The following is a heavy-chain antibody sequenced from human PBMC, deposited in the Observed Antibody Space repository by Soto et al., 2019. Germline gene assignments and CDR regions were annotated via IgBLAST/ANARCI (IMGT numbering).Heavy chain of an antibody. CDR1: GFTVSNNY. CDR3: ARVISEVYSSGWPHYYYYYGMDV. D-gene: IGHD6-19*01. V-gene: IGHV3-53*01. CDR2: IYSGGST. J-gene: IGHJ6*02. Sequence: LRLSCAASGFTVSNNYMSWVRQAPGKGLEWVSVIYSGGSTYYADSVKGRFTLSRDNSKNTLYLQMNSLRAEDTAVYYCARVISEVYSSGWPHYYYYYGMDVWGQGTTVTVSS.